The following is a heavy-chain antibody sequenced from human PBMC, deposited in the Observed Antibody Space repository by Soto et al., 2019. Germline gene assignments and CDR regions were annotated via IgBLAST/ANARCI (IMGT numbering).Heavy chain of an antibody. CDR1: GGSMKTTNS. V-gene: IGHV4-4*02. J-gene: IGHJ4*02. CDR3: TKDEAGSPFRY. Sequence: VQLRESGPGQVKTSGTLSLTCAVSGGSMKTTNSWSWVRQPPAKGLEWIGEVFHSGITRYNPSLKSRATVSVDTSKNQFFLNLASVTAADTAVYYCTKDEAGSPFRYWGQGALVTVSS. CDR2: VFHSGIT. D-gene: IGHD3-10*01.